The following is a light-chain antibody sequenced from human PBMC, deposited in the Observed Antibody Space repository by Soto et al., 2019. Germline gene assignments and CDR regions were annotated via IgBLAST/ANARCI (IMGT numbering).Light chain of an antibody. J-gene: IGKJ2*01. CDR1: QSVSSY. CDR2: DAS. Sequence: EIVLTQSPATLSLSPGERATLSCRASQSVSSYLAWYQQKPGQAPRLLIYDASNRATGIPARFSGSGSGTDFTLTISSLEPEDFAVYYCQQRGTFVQWTKLEIK. V-gene: IGKV3-11*01. CDR3: QQRGT.